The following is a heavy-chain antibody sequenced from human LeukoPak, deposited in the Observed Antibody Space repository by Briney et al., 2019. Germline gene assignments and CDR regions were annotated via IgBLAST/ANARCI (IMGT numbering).Heavy chain of an antibody. V-gene: IGHV1-3*01. D-gene: IGHD3-10*01. CDR3: ARSAQVRGNPTLGY. CDR1: GYTFTSYA. CDR2: INAGNGNT. J-gene: IGHJ4*02. Sequence: WASVKVSCKASGYTFTSYAMHWVRQAPGQRLEWMGWINAGNGNTKYSQKFQGRVTITRDTSASTAYMELSSLRSEHTAVYYCARSAQVRGNPTLGYWGQGTLVTVSS.